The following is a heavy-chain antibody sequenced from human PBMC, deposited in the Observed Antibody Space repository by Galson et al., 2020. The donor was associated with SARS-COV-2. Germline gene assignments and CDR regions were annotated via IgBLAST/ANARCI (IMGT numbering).Heavy chain of an antibody. D-gene: IGHD4-17*01. CDR3: ARAGYGGNSVDALDI. V-gene: IGHV4-30-4*08. CDR2: IYYRGSA. CDR1: GGSISSGDHF. Sequence: SETLSLTCTVSGGSISSGDHFWSWIRQPPGQGLQWIGYIYYRGSAYYNPSLQSQLTIPIDTSKNQFSLIVNSVTPADTAMYYCARAGYGGNSVDALDIWGQGAMVTVSS. J-gene: IGHJ3*02.